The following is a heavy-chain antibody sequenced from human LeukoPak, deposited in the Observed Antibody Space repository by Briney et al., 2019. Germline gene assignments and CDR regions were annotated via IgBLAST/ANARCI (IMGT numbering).Heavy chain of an antibody. Sequence: ASVKVSCKASGYTFTSYDINWVRQATGQGLEWVGFMNPNSGKTVYAQKFQGRVTMSTSISTAYMELRSLRSDDTAVYYCAIVEANYYYYYMDVWGKGTTVTVSS. V-gene: IGHV1-8*01. D-gene: IGHD2-21*01. CDR3: AIVEANYYYYYMDV. CDR1: GYTFTSYD. CDR2: MNPNSGKT. J-gene: IGHJ6*03.